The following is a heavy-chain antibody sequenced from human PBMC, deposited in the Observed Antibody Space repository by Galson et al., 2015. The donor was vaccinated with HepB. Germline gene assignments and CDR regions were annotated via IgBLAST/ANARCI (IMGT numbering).Heavy chain of an antibody. CDR2: INTNTGNP. J-gene: IGHJ3*02. D-gene: IGHD4-17*01. CDR3: ARPIYGDYLPRNDAFDI. CDR1: GYTFTSYA. Sequence: SCKASGYTFTSYAMNWVRQAPGQGLEWMGWINTNTGNPTYAQGFTGRFVFSLDTSVSTAYLQISSLKAEDTAVYYCARPIYGDYLPRNDAFDIWGQGTMVTVSS. V-gene: IGHV7-4-1*02.